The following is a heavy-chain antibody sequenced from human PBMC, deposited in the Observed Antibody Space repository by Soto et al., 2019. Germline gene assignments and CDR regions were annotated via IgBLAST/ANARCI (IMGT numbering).Heavy chain of an antibody. CDR2: IYYSGST. CDR3: ARDRIAARPADYYYYYGMDV. J-gene: IGHJ6*02. V-gene: IGHV4-59*11. D-gene: IGHD6-6*01. Sequence: SETLSLTCTVSGGSISSHYWSWIRQPPGKGLEWIGYIYYSGSTNYNPSLKSRVTISVDTSKNQFSLKLSSVTAADTAVYYCARDRIAARPADYYYYYGMDVWGQGTTVTVSS. CDR1: GGSISSHY.